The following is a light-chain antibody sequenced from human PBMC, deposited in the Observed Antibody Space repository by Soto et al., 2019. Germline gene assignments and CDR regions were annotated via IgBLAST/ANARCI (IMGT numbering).Light chain of an antibody. CDR1: QSVSST. CDR3: QQYNNWPIT. V-gene: IGKV3-15*01. CDR2: GAS. Sequence: EIVMTQSPATPSVSPGERATLSCRASQSVSSTLAWYQQKPGQAPRLLIYGASTRATGIPARFSGSGSGTEFTLTISSLQSEDFAVYYCQQYNNWPITFGPGTRLEIK. J-gene: IGKJ5*01.